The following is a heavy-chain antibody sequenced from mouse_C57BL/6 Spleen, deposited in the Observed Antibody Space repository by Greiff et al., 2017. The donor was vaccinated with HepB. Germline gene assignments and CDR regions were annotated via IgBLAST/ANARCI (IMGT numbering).Heavy chain of an antibody. Sequence: QVQLQQPGAELVMPGASVKLSCKASGYTFTSYWMHWVKQRPGQGLEWIGEIDPSDSYTNYNQKFKGKSTLTVDKSSSTAYMQLRSLTSEDSAVYYCARGYYYGSSFYAMDYWGQGTSVTVSS. CDR3: ARGYYYGSSFYAMDY. CDR2: IDPSDSYT. V-gene: IGHV1-69*01. CDR1: GYTFTSYW. J-gene: IGHJ4*01. D-gene: IGHD1-1*01.